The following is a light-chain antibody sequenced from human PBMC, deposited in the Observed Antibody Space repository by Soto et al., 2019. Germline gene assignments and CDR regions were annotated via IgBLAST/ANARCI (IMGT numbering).Light chain of an antibody. CDR1: SSNIGADYD. V-gene: IGLV1-40*01. CDR2: GNS. Sequence: QSVLTQPPSVSWAPGQRVTISCTGSSSNIGADYDVHWYQQLPGTAPKLLIYGNSNRPSGVPDRFSGSKSGTSASLAITGLQAEDEADYYCQSYDSSLSAVVFGGGTKVTVL. J-gene: IGLJ2*01. CDR3: QSYDSSLSAVV.